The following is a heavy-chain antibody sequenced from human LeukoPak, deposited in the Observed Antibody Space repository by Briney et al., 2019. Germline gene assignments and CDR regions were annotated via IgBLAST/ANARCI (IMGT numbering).Heavy chain of an antibody. CDR2: ISAYNGNT. V-gene: IGHV1-18*01. CDR1: GYTFTRYG. D-gene: IGHD6-19*01. J-gene: IGHJ3*02. Sequence: GASVKVSCKASGYTFTRYGISWVRQAPGQGLEWMGWISAYNGNTNYAQKLQGRVTMTTDTSTSTAYMELRSLRSDDTAVYYCAREGGYSSGWGESDAFDIWGQGTMVTVSS. CDR3: AREGGYSSGWGESDAFDI.